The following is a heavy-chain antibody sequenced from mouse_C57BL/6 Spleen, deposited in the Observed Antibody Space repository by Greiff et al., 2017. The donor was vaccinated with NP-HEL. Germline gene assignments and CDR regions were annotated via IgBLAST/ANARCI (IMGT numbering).Heavy chain of an antibody. CDR2: INPGSGGT. D-gene: IGHD1-1*01. CDR3: ARGESYGSSYDY. CDR1: GYAFTNYL. J-gene: IGHJ2*01. V-gene: IGHV1-54*01. Sequence: VQLQQSGAELVRPGTSEKVSCKASGYAFTNYLIEWVKQRPGQGLEWIGVINPGSGGTNYNEKFKGKATLTADQSSRTAYMQLSSLTSEDSAVYFCARGESYGSSYDYWGQGTTLTVSS.